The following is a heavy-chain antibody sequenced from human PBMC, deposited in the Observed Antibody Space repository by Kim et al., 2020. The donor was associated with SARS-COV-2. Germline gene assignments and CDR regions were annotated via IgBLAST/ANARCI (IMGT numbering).Heavy chain of an antibody. CDR3: ARTSQFRLFDY. J-gene: IGHJ4*02. V-gene: IGHV2-70*01. D-gene: IGHD4-4*01. Sequence: YSRTSLKTRLTISKDTSKNQVVLTMTNMDPVDTATYYCARTSQFRLFDYWGQGTLVTVSS.